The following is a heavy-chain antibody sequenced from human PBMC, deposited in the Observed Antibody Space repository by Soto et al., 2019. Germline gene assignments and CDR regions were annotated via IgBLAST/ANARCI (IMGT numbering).Heavy chain of an antibody. Sequence: SETLSVTCTVSGGSIIGYYWGWIRQPPGKGLEWIGYIYYSGSTNYNPSLKGRVTVSLDTSKNQFSLTLSSVTAADTAVYYCVRRIAVAGLFDSWGQGTLVTVS. V-gene: IGHV4-59*08. J-gene: IGHJ4*02. CDR2: IYYSGST. D-gene: IGHD6-19*01. CDR1: GGSIIGYY. CDR3: VRRIAVAGLFDS.